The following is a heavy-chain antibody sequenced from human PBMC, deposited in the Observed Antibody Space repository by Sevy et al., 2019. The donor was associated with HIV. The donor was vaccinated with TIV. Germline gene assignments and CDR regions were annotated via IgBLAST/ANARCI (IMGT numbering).Heavy chain of an antibody. V-gene: IGHV3-72*01. CDR1: GFILSDHY. CDR2: TRNRANGYTT. Sequence: GWSLRLSCAASGFILSDHYMDWVRQAPGKGLEWVGRTRNRANGYTTEYAASVKGRFTISRDDSKNTLYLQMNSLKSEDTAVYYCTRDVSAALDYWGQGTLVTVSS. J-gene: IGHJ4*02. CDR3: TRDVSAALDY. D-gene: IGHD6-13*01.